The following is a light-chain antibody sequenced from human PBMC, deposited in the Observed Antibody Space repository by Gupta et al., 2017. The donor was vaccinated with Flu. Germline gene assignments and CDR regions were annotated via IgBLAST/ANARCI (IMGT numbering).Light chain of an antibody. CDR3: QKDNSAPRT. CDR1: QGISNY. Sequence: PSPLSASVGDRVTITCRASQGISNYLAWYQQKPGKVPKLLIYAASTLQSGVPSRFSGSGSGTDFTLTISSLQPEDVATHYCQKDNSAPRTFGQGTKVEIK. CDR2: AAS. J-gene: IGKJ1*01. V-gene: IGKV1-27*01.